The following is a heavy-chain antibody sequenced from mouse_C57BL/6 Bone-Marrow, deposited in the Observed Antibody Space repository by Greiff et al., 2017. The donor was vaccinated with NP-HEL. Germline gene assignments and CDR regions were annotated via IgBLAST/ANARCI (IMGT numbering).Heavy chain of an antibody. J-gene: IGHJ1*03. CDR3: AGIYYYGRGYFDV. Sequence: VQLQQSGPELVKPGASVKISCKASGYTFTDYYINWVKQRPGQGLEWIGWIFPGSGSTYYNEKFKGKATLTVDKSSSTAYMLLSSLTSEDSAVYFCAGIYYYGRGYFDVWGTGTTVTVSS. V-gene: IGHV1-75*01. CDR2: IFPGSGST. CDR1: GYTFTDYY. D-gene: IGHD1-1*01.